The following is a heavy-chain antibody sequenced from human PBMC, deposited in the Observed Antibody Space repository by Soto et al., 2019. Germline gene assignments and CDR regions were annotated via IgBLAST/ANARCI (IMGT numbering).Heavy chain of an antibody. V-gene: IGHV4-31*03. CDR3: ATSLVTSRARVDY. CDR2: IYYTGST. J-gene: IGHJ4*02. Sequence: SETLSLTCTVSGGSIYTGGFCWSWIRQLPGKGLEWLGYIYYTGSTQYTPSLKSRLSISTDTSDNQFSLRLNSVTAADTAVYYCATSLVTSRARVDYWGQGTPVTVSS. CDR1: GGSIYTGGFC. D-gene: IGHD1-26*01.